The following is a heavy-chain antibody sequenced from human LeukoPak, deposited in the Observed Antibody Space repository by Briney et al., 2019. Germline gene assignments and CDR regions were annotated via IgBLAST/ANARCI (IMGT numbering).Heavy chain of an antibody. J-gene: IGHJ5*02. Sequence: PSETLSLTCAVYGGSFSGYYWSWLRQPPGKGLEWIGEINHSGSTNYNPSLKSRVTISVDTSKNQFSLKLSSVTAADTAVYYCARAGATRWFDPWGQGTLVTVSS. CDR1: GGSFSGYY. CDR2: INHSGST. V-gene: IGHV4-34*01. CDR3: ARAGATRWFDP. D-gene: IGHD1-26*01.